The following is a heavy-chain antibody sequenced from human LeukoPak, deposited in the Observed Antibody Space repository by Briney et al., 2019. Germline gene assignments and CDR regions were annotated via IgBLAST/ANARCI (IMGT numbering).Heavy chain of an antibody. V-gene: IGHV3-30*15. CDR2: ISYDGSKR. CDR3: ARMKVSRGFDY. Sequence: PGGSLRLSCAASGFTFSNYAMHWVRQAPGKGLEWEAIISYDGSKRYYADSVKGRFTISRDNSKNTLYLELSSLRAEDTAVYYCARMKVSRGFDYWGQGTLVTVSS. CDR1: GFTFSNYA. J-gene: IGHJ4*02. D-gene: IGHD2-8*01.